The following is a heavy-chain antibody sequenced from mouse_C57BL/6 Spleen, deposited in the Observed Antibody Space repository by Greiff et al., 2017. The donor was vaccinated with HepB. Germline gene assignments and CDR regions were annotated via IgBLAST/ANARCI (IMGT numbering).Heavy chain of an antibody. Sequence: QVQLKQPGAELVKPGASVKLSCKASGYTFTSYWMQWVKQRPGQGLEWIGEIDPSDSYTNYNQKFKGKATLTVDTSSSTAYMQLSSLTSEDSAVYYCACGLRRAMDYWGQGTSVTVSS. J-gene: IGHJ4*01. D-gene: IGHD2-4*01. CDR2: IDPSDSYT. V-gene: IGHV1-50*01. CDR3: ACGLRRAMDY. CDR1: GYTFTSYW.